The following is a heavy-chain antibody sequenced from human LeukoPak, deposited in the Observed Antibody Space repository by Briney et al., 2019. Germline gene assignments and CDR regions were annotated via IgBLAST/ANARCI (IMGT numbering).Heavy chain of an antibody. CDR1: GFTVSSNY. D-gene: IGHD6-6*01. Sequence: GGSLRLSCAASGFTVSSNYMSWVRQAPGKGLEWVSVIYSGGSTYYADSVKGRFTISRDNSKNTLYLQMNSLRAEDTAVYYCARAGDSSSSGYCFDYWGQGTLVTVSS. V-gene: IGHV3-53*01. CDR2: IYSGGST. J-gene: IGHJ4*02. CDR3: ARAGDSSSSGYCFDY.